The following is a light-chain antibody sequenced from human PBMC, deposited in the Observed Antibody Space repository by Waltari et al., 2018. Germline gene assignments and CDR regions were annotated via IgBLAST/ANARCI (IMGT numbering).Light chain of an antibody. CDR3: QHYVRLPAT. V-gene: IGKV3-20*01. Sequence: EIVLTQSPGTPSLSPGERATLSCRASQSVRGSLAWYQQKAGQSPRLLIYGASSRATGIADRFSGSGSGEDFSLTISRLEPEDFAVYCCQHYVRLPATFGQGTKVEI. CDR2: GAS. J-gene: IGKJ1*01. CDR1: QSVRGS.